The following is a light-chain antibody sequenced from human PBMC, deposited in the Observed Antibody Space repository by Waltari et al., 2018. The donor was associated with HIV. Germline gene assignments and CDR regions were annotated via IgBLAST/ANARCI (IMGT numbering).Light chain of an antibody. J-gene: IGKJ4*01. CDR1: QGIRNW. V-gene: IGKV1D-12*01. CDR2: GAS. Sequence: DMQMTQSPSSVSASVGDRVTITCRASQGIRNWLAWYQQHPGKAPKLLIYGASSLQSGVPSRFSGSGYGTDFTLTISNLQPEDSATYFCQQDDSFLGTFGGGTKVEIK. CDR3: QQDDSFLGT.